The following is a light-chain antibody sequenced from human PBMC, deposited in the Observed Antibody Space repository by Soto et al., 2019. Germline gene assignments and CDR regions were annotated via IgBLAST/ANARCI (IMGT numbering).Light chain of an antibody. V-gene: IGKV3-15*01. Sequence: EIVMTQSPATLSVSLGERATLSCRASQSVFSNLAWYQQKPGQAPRLLIYGASTRATGIPARFSGSGSETEFTLTISSLQSEDFAVYYCQQYNIWPPLTFGGGTKVEIK. CDR3: QQYNIWPPLT. CDR1: QSVFSN. J-gene: IGKJ4*01. CDR2: GAS.